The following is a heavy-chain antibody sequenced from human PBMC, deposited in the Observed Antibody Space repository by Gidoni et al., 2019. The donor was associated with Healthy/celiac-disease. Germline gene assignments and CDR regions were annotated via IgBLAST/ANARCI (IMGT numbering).Heavy chain of an antibody. D-gene: IGHD3-3*01. Sequence: EVQLLESGGGLVQPGGSLRLSCAASGFTFSSYAMSWVRQAPGKGLEWVSAISGSGGSTYYADSVKGRFTISRDNSKNTLYLQMNSLRAEDTAVYYCAKSNYDFWSGYYDWYFDLWGRGTLVTVSS. V-gene: IGHV3-23*01. CDR2: ISGSGGST. CDR3: AKSNYDFWSGYYDWYFDL. CDR1: GFTFSSYA. J-gene: IGHJ2*01.